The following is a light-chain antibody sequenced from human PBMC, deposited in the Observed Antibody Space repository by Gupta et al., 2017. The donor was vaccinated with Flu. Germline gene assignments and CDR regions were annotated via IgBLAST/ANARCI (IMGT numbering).Light chain of an antibody. CDR2: DAS. CDR1: QSVKGA. Sequence: EVVLTQSPATLSLSPGERATLSCRASQSVKGALAWYQQKPGQAPRLLVYDASNRAAGIPVKFSGSGSGTNFTLTISNLEPEDFAVYYCQQRADWPLTFGGGTEVE. CDR3: QQRADWPLT. J-gene: IGKJ4*01. V-gene: IGKV3-11*01.